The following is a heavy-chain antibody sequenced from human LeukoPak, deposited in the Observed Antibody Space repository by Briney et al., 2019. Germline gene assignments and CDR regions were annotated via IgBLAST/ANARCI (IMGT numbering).Heavy chain of an antibody. D-gene: IGHD2-15*01. CDR1: GFTFSSYA. CDR2: ISGSGGST. V-gene: IGHV3-23*01. J-gene: IGHJ4*02. CDR3: ARDDGVLLPTY. Sequence: GGSLRLSCAASGFTFSSYAMSWVRQAPGKGLEWVSAISGSGGSTYYADSVKGRFTISRDNAKNSLYLQMNSLRAEDTAVYYCARDDGVLLPTYWGQGTLVTVSS.